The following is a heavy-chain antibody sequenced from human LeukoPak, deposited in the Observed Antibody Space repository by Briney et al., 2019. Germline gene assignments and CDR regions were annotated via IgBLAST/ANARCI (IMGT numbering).Heavy chain of an antibody. Sequence: GGSLKISCQGSGYLFPSYWIGWVRRMPGKGRGWMGIIYPADSDTRYSPSFQGQVTISVDKSSSTAYLQWTSLKASDTAIYYCARLAYTNFRDYWGQGILVTVSS. CDR2: IYPADSDT. V-gene: IGHV5-51*01. CDR1: GYLFPSYW. CDR3: ARLAYTNFRDY. J-gene: IGHJ4*02. D-gene: IGHD4-11*01.